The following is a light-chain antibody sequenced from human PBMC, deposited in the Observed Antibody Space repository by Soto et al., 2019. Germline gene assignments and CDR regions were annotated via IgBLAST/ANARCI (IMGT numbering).Light chain of an antibody. CDR2: EVS. J-gene: IGLJ1*01. CDR3: SSYTRSTAYV. Sequence: QSALTQPASVSGSHGQSITISCTGTSSDVGGYKYVSWYQQHPGKVPKLLIYEVSNRPSGVSNRFSGSKSGNTASLTISGLQAEDEAEYYCSSYTRSTAYVFGTGTKVTVL. CDR1: SSDVGGYKY. V-gene: IGLV2-14*01.